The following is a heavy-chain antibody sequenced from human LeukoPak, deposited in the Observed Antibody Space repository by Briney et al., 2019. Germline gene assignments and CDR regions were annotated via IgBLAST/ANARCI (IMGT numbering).Heavy chain of an antibody. D-gene: IGHD6-13*01. CDR2: INPDNGGI. V-gene: IGHV1-2*02. CDR3: ARGGLGYSSWFDP. Sequence: PRASVKVSCKASGYTFTGYYMHWVRQAPGQGPEWMGWINPDNGGITYAQQFQGRVTMTRDTSFSTAYMELNSLRSDDTAVYFCARGGLGYSSWFDPWGQGTLVTVSS. CDR1: GYTFTGYY. J-gene: IGHJ5*02.